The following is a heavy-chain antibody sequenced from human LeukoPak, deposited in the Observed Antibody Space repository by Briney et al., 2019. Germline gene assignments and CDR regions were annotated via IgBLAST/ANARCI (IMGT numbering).Heavy chain of an antibody. J-gene: IGHJ4*02. Sequence: GGSLRLSCAASGFTFSSYGMHWVRQAPGKGLEWVAFIRYDGSNKYYADSVKGRFTISRDNSKNTLYLQMNSLRAEDTALYYCAKLNVGIDEFDWLYYWGQGTLVTVSS. CDR2: IRYDGSNK. CDR1: GFTFSSYG. D-gene: IGHD3-9*01. V-gene: IGHV3-30*02. CDR3: AKLNVGIDEFDWLYY.